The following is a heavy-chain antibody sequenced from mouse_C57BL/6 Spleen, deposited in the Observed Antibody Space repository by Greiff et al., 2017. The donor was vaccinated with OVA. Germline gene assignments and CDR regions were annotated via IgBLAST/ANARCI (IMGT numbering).Heavy chain of an antibody. CDR3: AREDWEDYAMDY. D-gene: IGHD4-1*01. J-gene: IGHJ4*01. CDR2: INPNNGGT. V-gene: IGHV1-22*01. Sequence: EVKLMESGPELVKPGASVKMSCKASGYTFTDYNMHWVKQSHGKSLEWIGYINPNNGGTNYNQKFKGKATLTVNKSSSTAYMELRSLTSEDSAVYYCAREDWEDYAMDYWGQGTSVTVSS. CDR1: GYTFTDYN.